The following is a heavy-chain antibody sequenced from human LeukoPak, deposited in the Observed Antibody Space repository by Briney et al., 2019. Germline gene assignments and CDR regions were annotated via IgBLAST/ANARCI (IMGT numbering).Heavy chain of an antibody. Sequence: PSETLSLTCTVSGGSISSYYWSWIRQPPGKGLEWIGYIYYSGSTNYNPSLKSRVTISVDTSKDQFSLKLSSVTAADTAAYYCASYLRVLDAFDIWGQGTMVTVSS. J-gene: IGHJ3*02. CDR3: ASYLRVLDAFDI. CDR2: IYYSGST. CDR1: GGSISSYY. D-gene: IGHD2/OR15-2a*01. V-gene: IGHV4-59*08.